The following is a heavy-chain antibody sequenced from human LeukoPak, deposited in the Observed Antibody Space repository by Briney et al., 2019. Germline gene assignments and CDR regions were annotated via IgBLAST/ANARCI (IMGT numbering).Heavy chain of an antibody. V-gene: IGHV4-4*07. CDR1: GGSISSYY. Sequence: SETLSLTCTVSGGSISSYYWSWIRRPAGKGLEWIGRIYSSVNTNYNPSLKSQVTMSVDTSKNQFSLKLSSVTAADTAVYYCARARSGSYYEYAFDIWGQGTMVTVSS. J-gene: IGHJ3*02. CDR3: ARARSGSYYEYAFDI. CDR2: IYSSVNT. D-gene: IGHD1-26*01.